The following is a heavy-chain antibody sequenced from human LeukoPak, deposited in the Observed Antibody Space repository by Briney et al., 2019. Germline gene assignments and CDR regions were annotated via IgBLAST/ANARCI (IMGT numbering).Heavy chain of an antibody. J-gene: IGHJ5*02. V-gene: IGHV3-74*01. Sequence: QSGGSLRLSCAASGFTLSSYWMHWVRQAPGKGLGWVSRIDSDGSSTSYADSVKGRFTISRDNAKNTLYLQMNSLRAEDTAVYYCARPPLGVAGIVNLWGQGTLVAVSS. CDR2: IDSDGSST. CDR1: GFTLSSYW. D-gene: IGHD6-19*01. CDR3: ARPPLGVAGIVNL.